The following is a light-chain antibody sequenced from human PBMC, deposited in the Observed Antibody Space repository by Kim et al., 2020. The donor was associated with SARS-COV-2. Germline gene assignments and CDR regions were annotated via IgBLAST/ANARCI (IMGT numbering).Light chain of an antibody. CDR3: QAWDNNMWV. J-gene: IGLJ3*02. V-gene: IGLV3-1*01. CDR2: EDN. Sequence: SVSLGQTASMSWSGDKLGDKYVSWYQQKAGQSPELVIYEDNKQPSGIPERFFGSNSGNTATLTNSGTQALDEADYYCQAWDNNMWVFGGGTQLTVL. CDR1: KLGDKY.